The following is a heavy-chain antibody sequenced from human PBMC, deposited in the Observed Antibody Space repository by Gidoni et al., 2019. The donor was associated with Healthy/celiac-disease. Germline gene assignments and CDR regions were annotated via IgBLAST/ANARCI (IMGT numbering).Heavy chain of an antibody. CDR3: ARGPERLWELHAFDI. D-gene: IGHD1-26*01. J-gene: IGHJ3*02. Sequence: QVQLQESGPGLVKPSETLSLTCTVSGGPISSYYWSWIRQPPGKGLEWIGYIYYSGSTNYNPSLKSRVTISVDTSKNQFSLKLSSVTAADTAVYYCARGPERLWELHAFDIWGQGTMVTVSS. V-gene: IGHV4-59*01. CDR2: IYYSGST. CDR1: GGPISSYY.